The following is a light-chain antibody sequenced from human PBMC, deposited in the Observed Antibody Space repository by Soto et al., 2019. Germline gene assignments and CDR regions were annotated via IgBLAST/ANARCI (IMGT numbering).Light chain of an antibody. J-gene: IGLJ2*01. CDR3: SSYTTTGARV. CDR2: DVS. CDR1: SSDIGAYNS. V-gene: IGLV2-14*01. Sequence: QSALTQPASVSGSPGQSITISCTGTSSDIGAYNSVSWYQQHPGMAPQFIIYDVSYRPSGISSRFSGSKSGNTASLTISGLQAADEADYYCSSYTTTGARVFGGGTKLTVL.